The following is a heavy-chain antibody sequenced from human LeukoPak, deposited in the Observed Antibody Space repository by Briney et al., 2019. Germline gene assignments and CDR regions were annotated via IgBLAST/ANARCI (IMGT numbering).Heavy chain of an antibody. CDR3: ARDHAHYHGSGSLFDP. D-gene: IGHD3-10*01. J-gene: IGHJ5*02. Sequence: SETLSLTCTVSGGSISSSSYYWGWIRQPPGKGLEWIGSIYYSGSTYYNPSLKSRVTISEDTSKNQFSLKLSSVTAADTAVYYCARDHAHYHGSGSLFDPWGQGTLVTVSS. CDR1: GGSISSSSYY. V-gene: IGHV4-39*07. CDR2: IYYSGST.